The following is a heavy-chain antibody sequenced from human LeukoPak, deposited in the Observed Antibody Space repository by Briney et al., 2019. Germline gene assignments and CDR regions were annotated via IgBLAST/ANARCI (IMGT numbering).Heavy chain of an antibody. D-gene: IGHD6-6*01. Sequence: ASVKVSCKASGGTFISYTISWVRQAPGQGLEWMGRIIPILGIANYAQKFQGRVTITADKSTSTAYIELSSLRSEDTAVYYCARGSSSSKPNFDYWGQGTLVTVSS. CDR1: GGTFISYT. V-gene: IGHV1-69*02. CDR3: ARGSSSSKPNFDY. J-gene: IGHJ4*02. CDR2: IIPILGIA.